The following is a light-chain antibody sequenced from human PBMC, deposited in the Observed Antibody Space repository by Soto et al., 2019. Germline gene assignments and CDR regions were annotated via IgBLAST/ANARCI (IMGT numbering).Light chain of an antibody. Sequence: DIPMSLSPSVLSASVGDRDTITCRASQGIGNDLGWYQLKPGTAPKRLIYAASKLQGGVPSRFSGSGSGTEFTLTISSLQAEDFAAYYCLQHNSYPRTFGQGTKVDIK. CDR3: LQHNSYPRT. CDR1: QGIGND. CDR2: AAS. V-gene: IGKV1-17*01. J-gene: IGKJ1*01.